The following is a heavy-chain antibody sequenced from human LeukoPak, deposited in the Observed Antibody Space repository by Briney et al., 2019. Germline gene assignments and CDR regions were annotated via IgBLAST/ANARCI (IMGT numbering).Heavy chain of an antibody. D-gene: IGHD3-22*01. CDR2: INPSGSST. V-gene: IGHV1-46*01. J-gene: IGHJ4*02. CDR1: GYSFTSHY. Sequence: SVKVSCKASGYSFTSHYMHWVRQAPGQGLEWLGLINPSGSSTLYAQKFQGRVTMTRDTSISTAYMELSRMRSDDTAVYYCATYYYDSSGYYYFRFDYWGQGTLATVSS. CDR3: ATYYYDSSGYYYFRFDY.